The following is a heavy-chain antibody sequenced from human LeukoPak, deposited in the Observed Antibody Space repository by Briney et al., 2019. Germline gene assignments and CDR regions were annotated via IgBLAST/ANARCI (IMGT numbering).Heavy chain of an antibody. V-gene: IGHV3-23*01. CDR3: AKPDYNGYDPYFFDY. D-gene: IGHD5-12*01. J-gene: IGHJ4*02. CDR1: GLTFTNYA. CDR2: ITGSGIDA. Sequence: GGSLRLSCAASGLTFTNYAMNWVRQVPGKGLEWIAHITGSGIDADCADSVKGRFTISRHNSQNTVFLHMNNLRVEDTAVYYCAKPDYNGYDPYFFDYWGQGILVTVSS.